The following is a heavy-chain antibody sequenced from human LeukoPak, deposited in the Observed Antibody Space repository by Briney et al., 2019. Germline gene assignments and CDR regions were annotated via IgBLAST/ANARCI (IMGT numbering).Heavy chain of an antibody. CDR1: GFTFSSYE. J-gene: IGHJ4*02. Sequence: PGGSLRLSCAASGFTFSSYEMNWVRQAPGKGLEWVSYISSSGSTIYYADSVKGRFTISRDNAKNSLYLQMNSLRAEDTAVYYCARALTEIDYWGQGTLVTVSS. CDR3: ARALTEIDY. V-gene: IGHV3-48*03. CDR2: ISSSGSTI. D-gene: IGHD3-9*01.